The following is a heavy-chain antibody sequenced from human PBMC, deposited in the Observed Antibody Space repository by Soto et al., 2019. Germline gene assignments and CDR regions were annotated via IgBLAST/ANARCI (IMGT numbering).Heavy chain of an antibody. Sequence: SETLSLTCSVSGASVTSPEHYWTWIRQSPGKGLEWIGYIYYGGSTVYNPSLKGRSTVSLDTSKNQFSLNLTSVTAADTAVYFCARGRYCLSGGCFPNWFDPWGQGTLVTVSS. CDR1: GASVTSPEHY. V-gene: IGHV4-30-4*01. D-gene: IGHD2-15*01. CDR2: IYYGGST. CDR3: ARGRYCLSGGCFPNWFDP. J-gene: IGHJ5*02.